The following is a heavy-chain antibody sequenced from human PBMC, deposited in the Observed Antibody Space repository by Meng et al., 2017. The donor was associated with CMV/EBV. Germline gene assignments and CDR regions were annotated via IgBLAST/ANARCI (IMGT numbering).Heavy chain of an antibody. D-gene: IGHD3-10*01. V-gene: IGHV3-33*06. CDR2: IWNDGSNK. CDR3: AKDRALWFGEPGAFDY. J-gene: IGHJ4*02. Sequence: SGFTFSSYGMHLVRQAPGKGLGWVAVIWNDGSNKYYADSVKGRFTISRDNSKNTLYRQMNSLRAEDTAVYYCAKDRALWFGEPGAFDYWGQGTLVTVSS. CDR1: GFTFSSYG.